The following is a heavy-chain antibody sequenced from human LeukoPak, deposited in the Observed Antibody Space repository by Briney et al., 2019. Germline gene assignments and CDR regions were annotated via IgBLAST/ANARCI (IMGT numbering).Heavy chain of an antibody. J-gene: IGHJ5*02. CDR2: IWYDGSNK. CDR3: ARDTRTYCGGDCYFDP. Sequence: PRGSLRLSCAASGFTFSSYGMHWVRQAPGKGLEWVAVIWYDGSNKYYADSVKGRFTISRDNSKNTLYLQMNSLRAEDTAVYYCARDTRTYCGGDCYFDPWGQGTLVTVSS. CDR1: GFTFSSYG. V-gene: IGHV3-33*01. D-gene: IGHD2-21*02.